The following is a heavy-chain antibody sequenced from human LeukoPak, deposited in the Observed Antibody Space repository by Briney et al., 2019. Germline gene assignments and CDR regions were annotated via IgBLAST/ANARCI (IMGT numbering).Heavy chain of an antibody. J-gene: IGHJ6*02. D-gene: IGHD6-19*01. Sequence: SSETLSLTCTVSGGSISSYYWSWIRQPAGKGQEWIGRIYTSGSTNYNPSLKSRVTMSVDTSKNQFSLKLSSVTAADTAVYYCARESSGSTYYYYYGMDVWGQGTTVTVSS. CDR2: IYTSGST. CDR3: ARESSGSTYYYYYGMDV. CDR1: GGSISSYY. V-gene: IGHV4-4*07.